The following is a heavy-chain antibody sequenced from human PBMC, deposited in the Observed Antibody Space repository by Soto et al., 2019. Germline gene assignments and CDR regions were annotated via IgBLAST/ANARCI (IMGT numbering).Heavy chain of an antibody. CDR1: GFSLSTSGVG. J-gene: IGHJ4*02. Sequence: QITLRESGPTLVKPTQTLTLTCSFSGFSLSTSGVGVGWIRQPPGKALEWLAVIYWDDDKRYNPSLKSRLTXSXXTSNNQVVLTMTNMDPVDTATYHCAHRRPSAAFDYWGQGALVTVSS. D-gene: IGHD2-15*01. V-gene: IGHV2-5*02. CDR3: AHRRPSAAFDY. CDR2: IYWDDDK.